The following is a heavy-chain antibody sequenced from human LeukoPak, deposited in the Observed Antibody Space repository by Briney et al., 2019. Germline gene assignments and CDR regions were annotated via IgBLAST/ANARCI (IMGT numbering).Heavy chain of an antibody. CDR2: ISSSSNFI. D-gene: IGHD3-22*01. CDR3: ARDDDSSGYEGD. CDR1: GFTFSSYT. V-gene: IGHV3-21*01. J-gene: IGHJ4*02. Sequence: GGSLRLPCAASGFTFSSYTMNWVRQAPGKGLEWVSSISSSSNFIYYADSVKGRFTISRDNAKNSLYLQMNSLRAEDTAVYYCARDDDSSGYEGDWGQGTLVTVSS.